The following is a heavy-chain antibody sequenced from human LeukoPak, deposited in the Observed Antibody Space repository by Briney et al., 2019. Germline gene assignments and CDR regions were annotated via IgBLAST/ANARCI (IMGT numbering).Heavy chain of an antibody. V-gene: IGHV3-48*01. D-gene: IGHD5-24*01. J-gene: IGHJ4*02. CDR1: GFTFSSYG. CDR2: ISSSGSTI. Sequence: GGSLRLSCAASGFTFSSYGMTWVRQAPGRGLEWVSYISSSGSTIYYADSVKGRFTISRDNSKNTLYLQMNSLRAEDTAVYYCARDNTIDYWGQGTLVTVSS. CDR3: ARDNTIDY.